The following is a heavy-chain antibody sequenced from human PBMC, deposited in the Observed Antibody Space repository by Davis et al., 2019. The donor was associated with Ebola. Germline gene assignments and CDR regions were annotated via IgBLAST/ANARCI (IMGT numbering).Heavy chain of an antibody. CDR2: INPNTDDR. CDR3: ARESGYCSSTSCSKQSFDY. CDR1: GYIFTGYY. D-gene: IGHD2-2*01. J-gene: IGHJ4*02. Sequence: ASVKVSCKTSGYIFTGYYMHWVRQAPGQGLEWMGWINPNTDDRGYVQKFQDRVTMTRDTSINTVYMQLSGVTSDDTAGYFCARESGYCSSTSCSKQSFDYWGQGTLVTVSS. V-gene: IGHV1-2*02.